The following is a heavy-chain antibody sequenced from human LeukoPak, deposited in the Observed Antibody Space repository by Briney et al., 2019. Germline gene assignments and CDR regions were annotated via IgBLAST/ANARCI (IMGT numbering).Heavy chain of an antibody. CDR1: GGYISSYS. D-gene: IGHD3-10*01. CDR3: AKSNGYGLVDI. J-gene: IGHJ3*02. V-gene: IGHV4-59*12. Sequence: PSETLSLTCTVSGGYISSYSWSWIRQPPGKGLEWIGYIYYSGSTNYNPSLKSRVTISVDTSRNQFSLKLNSVTAADTAVYYCAKSNGYGLVDIWGQGTMVTVSS. CDR2: IYYSGST.